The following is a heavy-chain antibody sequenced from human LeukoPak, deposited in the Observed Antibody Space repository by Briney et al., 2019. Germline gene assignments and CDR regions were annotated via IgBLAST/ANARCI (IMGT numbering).Heavy chain of an antibody. V-gene: IGHV4-38-2*02. J-gene: IGHJ4*02. CDR1: GYSISSGYY. Sequence: SETLSLTCTVSGYSISSGYYWGWIRQPPGKGLEWIGSIYHSGSTYYNPSLKSRVTISVDTSKNQFSLKLSSVTAADTAVYCCARAASGYPPGDWGQGTLVTVSS. D-gene: IGHD3-3*01. CDR2: IYHSGST. CDR3: ARAASGYPPGD.